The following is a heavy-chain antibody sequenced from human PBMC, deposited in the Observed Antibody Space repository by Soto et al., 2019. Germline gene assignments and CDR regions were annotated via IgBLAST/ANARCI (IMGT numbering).Heavy chain of an antibody. D-gene: IGHD6-25*01. J-gene: IGHJ4*02. CDR3: ARDRAEMGYFDY. CDR2: IWYDGSNK. V-gene: IGHV3-33*01. CDR1: GFTFSSYG. Sequence: PGGSLRLSCAASGFTFSSYGMHWVRQAPGKGLEWVAVIWYDGSNKYYADSVKGRFTISRDNSKNTLYLQMNSLRAEDTAVYYCARDRAEMGYFDYWGQGTLVTVSS.